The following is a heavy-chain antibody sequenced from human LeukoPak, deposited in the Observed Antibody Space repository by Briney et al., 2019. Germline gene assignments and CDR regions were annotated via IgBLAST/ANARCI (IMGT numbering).Heavy chain of an antibody. J-gene: IGHJ4*02. D-gene: IGHD4-23*01. CDR2: IYSGGST. CDR3: ANLYGGPRGYFDY. V-gene: IGHV3-53*04. Sequence: GGSLRLSCAASGFTVSSNYMSWVRQAPGKGLEWVSVIYSGGSTYYADSVKGRFTISRHNSKNTLYLQMNSLKAEDTAVYYCANLYGGPRGYFDYWGQGTLVTVSS. CDR1: GFTVSSNY.